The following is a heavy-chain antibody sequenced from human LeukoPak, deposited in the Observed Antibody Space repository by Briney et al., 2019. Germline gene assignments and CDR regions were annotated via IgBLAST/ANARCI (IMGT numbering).Heavy chain of an antibody. CDR2: MNPNSGNT. CDR3: ARGYDSSGYYYGVFDY. V-gene: IGHV1-8*03. J-gene: IGHJ4*02. Sequence: GASVKVSCKASGGTFSSYAINWVRQATGQGLEWMGWMNPNSGNTGYAQKFQGRVTITRNTSISTAYMELSSLRSEDTAVYYCARGYDSSGYYYGVFDYWGQGTLVTVSS. CDR1: GGTFSSYA. D-gene: IGHD3-22*01.